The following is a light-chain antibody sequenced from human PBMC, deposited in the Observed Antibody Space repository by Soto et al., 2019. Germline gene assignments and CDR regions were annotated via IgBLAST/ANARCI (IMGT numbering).Light chain of an antibody. V-gene: IGKV3-11*01. CDR3: QQRVNWPLT. CDR2: DVS. CDR1: QSVSTY. J-gene: IGKJ4*01. Sequence: EIVLTQSPDTLSLSPGERDTLSCRASQSVSTYLAWYQQKPGQAPRLVIYDVSNRATGIPARFSGSGSGTDFTLTISSLEPEDFAVYYCQQRVNWPLTFGGGTKVEIK.